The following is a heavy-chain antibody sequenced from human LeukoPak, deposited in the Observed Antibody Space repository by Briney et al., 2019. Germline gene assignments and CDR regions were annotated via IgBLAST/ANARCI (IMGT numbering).Heavy chain of an antibody. J-gene: IGHJ3*02. CDR1: RFTFDDYI. CDR2: ISWDGETT. CDR3: AKARGLIGGAFDI. Sequence: PGGSLRLSCAASRFTFDDYIMHWVRQAPGKGLEWVSLISWDGETTYYADSVKGRFTTSRDNSKNSLHLQMNSLRSEDTALYYCAKARGLIGGAFDIWGQGTMVTVSS. D-gene: IGHD3-22*01. V-gene: IGHV3-43*01.